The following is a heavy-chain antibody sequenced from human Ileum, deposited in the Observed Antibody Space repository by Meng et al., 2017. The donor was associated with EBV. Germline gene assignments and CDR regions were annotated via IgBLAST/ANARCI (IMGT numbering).Heavy chain of an antibody. CDR2: VDIDGTTS. D-gene: IGHD3-10*01. CDR1: GFTFTDYW. J-gene: IGHJ5*02. Sequence: EVQLVESGGGLVQPGGSLRLSCAASGFTFTDYWMHWVRQAPGKGLVWVSRVDIDGTTSVYADSVRGRFTISRDNTKNMIYLQINSLRADDTAVHYCTRGASGKFDRWGQGTLVTVSS. CDR3: TRGASGKFDR. V-gene: IGHV3-74*01.